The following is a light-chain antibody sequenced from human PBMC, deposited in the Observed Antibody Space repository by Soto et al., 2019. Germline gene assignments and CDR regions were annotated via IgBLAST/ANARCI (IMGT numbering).Light chain of an antibody. J-gene: IGKJ1*01. CDR2: DAS. CDR3: QQRSSWPRT. Sequence: EIVLQQSPATLSLSPGERATLSCRASTSASSYLDRYQQKPGQVPRLVLYDASNRATGIPGRFGGSGSARDITRTISCLETEGFGVYYWQQRSSWPRTIGQGTKVVIK. V-gene: IGKV3-11*02. CDR1: TSASSY.